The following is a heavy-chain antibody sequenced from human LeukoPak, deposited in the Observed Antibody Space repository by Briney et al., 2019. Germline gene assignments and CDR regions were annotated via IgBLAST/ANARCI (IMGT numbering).Heavy chain of an antibody. V-gene: IGHV3-23*01. CDR1: GFTFSSYA. CDR2: ISGSGGST. CDR3: AKFSRGPGVDWGSFDY. J-gene: IGHJ4*02. Sequence: GGSLRLSCAASGFTFSSYAMSWVRQAPGNGLEWVSGISGSGGSTYYADSVNGRFTISRDNSKNTLYLQMNSLRAADTAVYYCAKFSRGPGVDWGSFDYWGQGTLVTVSS. D-gene: IGHD2-21*02.